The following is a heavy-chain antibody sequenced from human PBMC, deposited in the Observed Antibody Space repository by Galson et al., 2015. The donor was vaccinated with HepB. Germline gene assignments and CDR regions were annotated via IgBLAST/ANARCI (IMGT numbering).Heavy chain of an antibody. CDR1: GGTFSYYA. Sequence: SVKVSCKASGGTFSYYAISWGRQAPGQGPEWMGRIIPTLDITYFAQKFQGRVSITADKSTTTVHLEMSSLRAEDTAVYYCAREGTYYHDSSGNLNAFDIWCEGTRVTVSS. V-gene: IGHV1-69*10. J-gene: IGHJ3*02. D-gene: IGHD3-22*01. CDR2: IIPTLDIT. CDR3: AREGTYYHDSSGNLNAFDI.